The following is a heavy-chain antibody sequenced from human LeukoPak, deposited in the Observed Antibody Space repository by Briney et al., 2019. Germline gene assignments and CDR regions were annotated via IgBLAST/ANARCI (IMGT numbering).Heavy chain of an antibody. V-gene: IGHV4-4*07. CDR3: ARGGSSIAARQVPYYYYYGMDV. CDR1: GGSISSYY. CDR2: IYTSGST. Sequence: SETLSLTCTVSGGSISSYYWSWIRQPAGKGLEWIGRIYTSGSTNYNPSLKSRVTMSVDTSKNQFSLKLSSVTAADTAVYYCARGGSSIAARQVPYYYYYGMDVWGQGTTVTVSS. J-gene: IGHJ6*02. D-gene: IGHD6-6*01.